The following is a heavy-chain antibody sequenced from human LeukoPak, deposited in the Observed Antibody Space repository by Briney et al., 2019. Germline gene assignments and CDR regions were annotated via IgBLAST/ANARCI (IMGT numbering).Heavy chain of an antibody. Sequence: ASVKVSCKASGYTFTGYYMHWVRQAPGQGLEWMGWINPNSGGTNYALKFQGRVTVTRDASISTAYMELSSLRSDDTAVYYCARDGVDFWSGYNWLDPWGQGTLVTVSS. CDR1: GYTFTGYY. J-gene: IGHJ5*02. CDR2: INPNSGGT. V-gene: IGHV1-2*02. CDR3: ARDGVDFWSGYNWLDP. D-gene: IGHD3-3*01.